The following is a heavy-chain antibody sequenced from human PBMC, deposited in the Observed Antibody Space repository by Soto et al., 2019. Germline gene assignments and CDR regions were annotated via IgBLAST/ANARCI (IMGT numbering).Heavy chain of an antibody. CDR1: GFTFSSYS. D-gene: IGHD4-17*01. V-gene: IGHV3-21*01. Sequence: GGSLRLSCAASGFTFSSYSMNWVRQAPGKGLEWVSSISSSSSYIYYADSVKGRFTISRDNAKNSLYLQMNSLRAEDTAVYYCASMDDYGDYDLDYWGQGTLVTVSS. J-gene: IGHJ4*02. CDR2: ISSSSSYI. CDR3: ASMDDYGDYDLDY.